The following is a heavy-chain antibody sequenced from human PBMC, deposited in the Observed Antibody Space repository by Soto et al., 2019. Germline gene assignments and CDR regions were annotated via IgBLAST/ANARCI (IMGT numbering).Heavy chain of an antibody. D-gene: IGHD6-13*01. CDR2: ISAYNGNT. J-gene: IGHJ4*02. V-gene: IGHV1-18*04. Sequence: ASVKVSCKASGYTFTSYGISWVRQAPVQGLEWMGWISAYNGNTNYAQKLQGRVTMTTDTSTSTAYMELRSLRSDDTAVYYCARGISKQHLSPFDYWGQGTLVTVSS. CDR1: GYTFTSYG. CDR3: ARGISKQHLSPFDY.